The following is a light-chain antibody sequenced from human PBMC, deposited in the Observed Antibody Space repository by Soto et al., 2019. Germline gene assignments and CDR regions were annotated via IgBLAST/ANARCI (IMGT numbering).Light chain of an antibody. V-gene: IGKV1-33*01. J-gene: IGKJ2*01. Sequence: DIQMTQSPSSLSASTGDRVTFTCQASQDIGTFLNWFHQKPGEAPKILVYDASNFEAGVPSRFRGGRSGTHFTYTITGLQPEDFATYFCLHYTSLPFPFGRGTKVEIK. CDR3: LHYTSLPFP. CDR1: QDIGTF. CDR2: DAS.